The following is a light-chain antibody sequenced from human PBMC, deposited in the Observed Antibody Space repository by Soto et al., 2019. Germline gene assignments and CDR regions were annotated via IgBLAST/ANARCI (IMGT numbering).Light chain of an antibody. CDR1: QSLVYSDGNAD. V-gene: IGKV2-30*01. CDR2: NAS. Sequence: DVVMTQSPLSLPVTLGQPASISCRSSQSLVYSDGNADLNWFHQRPGQSPRRLMYNASYRVSGLPDRFSGSGSGADFTLQISRVEAEDVAVYYSVQGTSWPPYSFGQGNKLEI. J-gene: IGKJ2*03. CDR3: VQGTSWPPYS.